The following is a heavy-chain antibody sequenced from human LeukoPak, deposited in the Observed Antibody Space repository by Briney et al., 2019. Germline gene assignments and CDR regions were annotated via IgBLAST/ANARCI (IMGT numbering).Heavy chain of an antibody. V-gene: IGHV5-51*01. Sequence: GESLKISCKGSGYSFTSYWIGWVRQMPGKGLEWMGIIYPGDSDTRYSPSFQGQVTISADKSIGTAYLQWSSLKASDTAMYYCARPFHCSGGSCYTIDYWGQGTLVTVSS. CDR1: GYSFTSYW. CDR2: IYPGDSDT. CDR3: ARPFHCSGGSCYTIDY. D-gene: IGHD2-15*01. J-gene: IGHJ4*02.